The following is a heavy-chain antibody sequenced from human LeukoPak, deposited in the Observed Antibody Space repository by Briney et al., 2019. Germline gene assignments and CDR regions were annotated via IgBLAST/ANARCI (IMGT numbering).Heavy chain of an antibody. Sequence: GGSLRLSCAASGFTFSSYSMNWVRQAPGKGLEWVSSISSSSTYIYYADSVKGRFTISRDNAKNSLYLQMNSLRAEDTAVYFCARGRLVGCLYYWGQGTLVTVSS. CDR2: ISSSSTYI. V-gene: IGHV3-21*01. CDR3: ARGRLVGCLYY. D-gene: IGHD6-19*01. CDR1: GFTFSSYS. J-gene: IGHJ4*02.